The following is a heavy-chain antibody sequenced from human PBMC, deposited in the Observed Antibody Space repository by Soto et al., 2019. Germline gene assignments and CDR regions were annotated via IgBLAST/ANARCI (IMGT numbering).Heavy chain of an antibody. Sequence: PGESLKISCKDSGYSFTSYWIGWVRQMPWKGLEWMGIIYPGDSDPRYSPSFQGQVTISADKSISTAYLQWSSLKASDTAMYYCARHSGLTNYYYYMDVWGKGTTVTVSS. CDR1: GYSFTSYW. J-gene: IGHJ6*03. V-gene: IGHV5-51*01. CDR2: IYPGDSDP. D-gene: IGHD1-26*01. CDR3: ARHSGLTNYYYYMDV.